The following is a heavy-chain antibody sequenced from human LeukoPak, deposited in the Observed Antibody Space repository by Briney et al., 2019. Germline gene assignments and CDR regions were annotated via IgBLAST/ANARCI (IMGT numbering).Heavy chain of an antibody. Sequence: ASVKVSCKASGYTFTGYYMHWVRQAPGQGLEWMGWINPNSGGTNYAQKFQGRVTMTRDTSISTAYMELSRLRSDDTAVYYCARVNMYDFWSGYYTGMSKYFDYWGQGTLVTVSS. V-gene: IGHV1-2*02. CDR2: INPNSGGT. D-gene: IGHD3-3*01. J-gene: IGHJ4*02. CDR3: ARVNMYDFWSGYYTGMSKYFDY. CDR1: GYTFTGYY.